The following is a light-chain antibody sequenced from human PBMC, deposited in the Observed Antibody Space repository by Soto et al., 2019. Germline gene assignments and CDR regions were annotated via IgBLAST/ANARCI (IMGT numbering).Light chain of an antibody. CDR3: QQTYSIYVT. CDR2: AAS. CDR1: QNINNY. J-gene: IGKJ1*01. Sequence: DIQMTQSPSSLSASVGDRVTITCRASQNINNYLNWFEQKPGKAPKLLIYAASSLHSGVPSRFSGSGSGTDFTLTISSLQPEDFATYYCQQTYSIYVTFGQGTKVEIK. V-gene: IGKV1-39*01.